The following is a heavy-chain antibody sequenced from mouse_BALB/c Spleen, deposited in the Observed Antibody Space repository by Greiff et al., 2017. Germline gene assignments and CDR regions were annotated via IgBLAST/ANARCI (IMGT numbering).Heavy chain of an antibody. Sequence: VQLKESGGGLVKPGGSLKLSCAASGFTFSSYAMSWVRQTPEKRLEWVATISSGGSYTYYPDSVKGRFTISRDNAKNTLYLQMSSLRSEDTAMYYCARHDGYYVFAYWGQGTLVTVSA. CDR1: GFTFSSYA. D-gene: IGHD2-3*01. J-gene: IGHJ3*01. V-gene: IGHV5-9-3*01. CDR2: ISSGGSYT. CDR3: ARHDGYYVFAY.